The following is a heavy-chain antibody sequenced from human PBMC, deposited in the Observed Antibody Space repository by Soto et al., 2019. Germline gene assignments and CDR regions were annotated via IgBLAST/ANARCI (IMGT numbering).Heavy chain of an antibody. J-gene: IGHJ6*02. V-gene: IGHV5-10-1*01. Sequence: PGESLKISCQGSGYNFASYWISWVRQMPGKGLEWMGRIDPIDSYTNYSPSFQGHVTISAGKSISTAYLQWSSLKASDTAMYYCARRYCSSASCPRNYYGMDVWGQGTTVTVSS. D-gene: IGHD2-2*01. CDR3: ARRYCSSASCPRNYYGMDV. CDR2: IDPIDSYT. CDR1: GYNFASYW.